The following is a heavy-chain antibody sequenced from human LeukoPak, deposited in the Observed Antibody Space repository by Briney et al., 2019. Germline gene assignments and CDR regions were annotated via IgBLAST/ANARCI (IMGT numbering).Heavy chain of an antibody. Sequence: GRSLRLSCAASGFPFSSYGMHWVRQAPGKGLEWVAVISHDGTNKYYVDSVKGRFTISRDNSKNTLYLQMNSLRAEDTAVYYCARADSRTLDAFDIWGQGTMVIVSS. CDR3: ARADSRTLDAFDI. D-gene: IGHD3-22*01. V-gene: IGHV3-30*03. CDR2: ISHDGTNK. CDR1: GFPFSSYG. J-gene: IGHJ3*02.